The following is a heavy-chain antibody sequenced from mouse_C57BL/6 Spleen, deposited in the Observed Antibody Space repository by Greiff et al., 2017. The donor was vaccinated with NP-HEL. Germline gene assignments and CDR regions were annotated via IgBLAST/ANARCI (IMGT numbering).Heavy chain of an antibody. V-gene: IGHV1-39*01. D-gene: IGHD2-5*01. Sequence: QLQESGPELVKPGASVKISCKASGYSFTDYNMNWVKQSNGKSLEWIGVINPNYGTTSYNQKFKGKATLTVDQSSSTAYMQLNSLTSEDSAVYYCAAPYSNPTSYAMDYWGQGTSVTVSS. CDR1: GYSFTDYN. J-gene: IGHJ4*01. CDR3: AAPYSNPTSYAMDY. CDR2: INPNYGTT.